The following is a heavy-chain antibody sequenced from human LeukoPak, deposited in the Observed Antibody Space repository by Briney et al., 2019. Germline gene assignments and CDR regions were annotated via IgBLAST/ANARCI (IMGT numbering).Heavy chain of an antibody. V-gene: IGHV4-59*01. J-gene: IGHJ5*02. CDR2: VYYSGST. CDR1: GGSISSYY. CDR3: GGAGTPITMIVVKSNWFDP. D-gene: IGHD3-22*01. Sequence: SETLSLTCTISGGSISSYYWSWIRQPPGKGLEWIGYVYYSGSTNYLPSLKSRVTISVDTSKNQFSLKLRSVTAADTAVYYCGGAGTPITMIVVKSNWFDPWAREPWSPSPQ.